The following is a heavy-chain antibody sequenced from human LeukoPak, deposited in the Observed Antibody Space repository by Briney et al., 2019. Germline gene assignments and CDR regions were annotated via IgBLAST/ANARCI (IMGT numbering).Heavy chain of an antibody. CDR1: GYTFTSYG. J-gene: IGHJ4*02. CDR3: ARDWAHYYYYDSSGYYLPRVSIDY. Sequence: AASVKVSCKASGYTFTSYGISWVRQAPGQGLEWMGWISAYNGSTNYAQKLQGRVTMTTDTSTSTAYMELRSLRSDDTAVYYCARDWAHYYYYDSSGYYLPRVSIDYWGQGTLVTVSS. V-gene: IGHV1-18*01. D-gene: IGHD3-22*01. CDR2: ISAYNGST.